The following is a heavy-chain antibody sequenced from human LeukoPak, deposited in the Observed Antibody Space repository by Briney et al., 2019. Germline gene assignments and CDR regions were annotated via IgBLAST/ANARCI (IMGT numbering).Heavy chain of an antibody. CDR1: GFTFRSYA. Sequence: GGSLRLSCAASGFTFRSYAMSWVRQAPGKGLEWVSTIGGSGSSTYYADSVKGRFTISRDNPRNTLYLQMNSLRAEDTAVYYCARASITETTTHWGQGTLVTVTS. D-gene: IGHD1-7*01. CDR3: ARASITETTTH. CDR2: IGGSGSST. V-gene: IGHV3-23*01. J-gene: IGHJ4*02.